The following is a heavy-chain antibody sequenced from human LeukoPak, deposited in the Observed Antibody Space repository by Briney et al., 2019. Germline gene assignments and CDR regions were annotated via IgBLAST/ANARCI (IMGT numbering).Heavy chain of an antibody. J-gene: IGHJ4*02. CDR3: AANGYYTIEY. CDR1: GGSISSSSYY. Sequence: SETLSLTCTGSGGSISSSSYYWGWIRQPPGKGLEWIGSIYYSGSTYYNPSLKSRVTISVDKSKNQFSLNFNSMSAADSAVYYCAANGYYTIEYWGQGTLVTVSS. V-gene: IGHV4-39*07. D-gene: IGHD1-26*01. CDR2: IYYSGST.